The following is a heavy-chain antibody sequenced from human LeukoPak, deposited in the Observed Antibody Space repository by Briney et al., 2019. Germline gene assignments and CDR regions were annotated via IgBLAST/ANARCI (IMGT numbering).Heavy chain of an antibody. V-gene: IGHV4-34*01. CDR1: GGSFTDDY. CDR3: ARDTGQYAPGTPGFTRFDP. Sequence: SETLSLTCAVYGGSFTDDYWSWIRQPPGKGLEWIGENNHSGSTKYNPSLKTRVTISVDTSKNQFSLRLTSVTAADTAVYYCARDTGQYAPGTPGFTRFDPWGQGTLVTVSS. D-gene: IGHD3-10*01. CDR2: NNHSGST. J-gene: IGHJ5*02.